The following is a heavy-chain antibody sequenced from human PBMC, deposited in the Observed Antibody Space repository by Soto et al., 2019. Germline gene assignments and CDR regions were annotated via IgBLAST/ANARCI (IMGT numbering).Heavy chain of an antibody. Sequence: SETLSLTCTVSGGSISSGGYYWIWIRQHPGKGLEWIGYIYYSGSTSNNPSLNSRVTISVDTSKNQFSLKLSSVTGPDTAVYYCAREPRWLRSSRCMDVWGQGXLVTVSS. D-gene: IGHD3-22*01. CDR1: GGSISSGGYY. V-gene: IGHV4-31*02. CDR2: IYYSGST. CDR3: AREPRWLRSSRCMDV. J-gene: IGHJ4*02.